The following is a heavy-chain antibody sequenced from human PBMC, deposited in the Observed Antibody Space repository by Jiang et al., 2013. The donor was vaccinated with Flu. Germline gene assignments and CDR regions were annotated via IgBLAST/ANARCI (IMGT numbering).Heavy chain of an antibody. CDR1: GGSFSGYY. Sequence: LLKPSETLSLTCAVYGGSFSGYYWSWIRQPPGKGLEWIGEINHSGSTNYNPSLKSRVTISVDTSKNQFSLKLSSVTAADTAVYYCARSGYEGYSSDYWGQGTLVTVSS. CDR3: ARSGYEGYSSDY. CDR2: INHSGST. V-gene: IGHV4-34*01. D-gene: IGHD6-13*01. J-gene: IGHJ4*02.